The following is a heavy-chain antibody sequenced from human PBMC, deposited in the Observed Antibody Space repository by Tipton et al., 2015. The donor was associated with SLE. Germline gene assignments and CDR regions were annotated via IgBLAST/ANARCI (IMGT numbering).Heavy chain of an antibody. CDR3: AKGLLWFRELPFRAFDI. CDR1: GFTFSSYG. V-gene: IGHV3-30*02. Sequence: GSLRLSCAASGFTFSSYGMHWVRQAPGKGLEWVAFIRYDGSNKYYADSVKGRFTISRDNSKNTLYLQMNSLRAEDTAVYYCAKGLLWFRELPFRAFDIWGQGTMVTVSS. CDR2: IRYDGSNK. J-gene: IGHJ3*02. D-gene: IGHD3-10*01.